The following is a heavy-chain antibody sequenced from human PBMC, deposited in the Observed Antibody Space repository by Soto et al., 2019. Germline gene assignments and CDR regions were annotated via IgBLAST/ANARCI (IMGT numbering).Heavy chain of an antibody. J-gene: IGHJ6*02. CDR2: ISAYNGNT. CDR3: ARDRTIPAAISNYSYGMDV. V-gene: IGHV1-18*01. Sequence: GASVKVSCKASGYTFTSYGISWVRQAPGQGLEWMGWISAYNGNTNYAQKLQGRVTMTTDTSTSTAYMELRSLRSDDTAVYYCARDRTIPAAISNYSYGMDVWGQGTTVTVSS. D-gene: IGHD2-2*01. CDR1: GYTFTSYG.